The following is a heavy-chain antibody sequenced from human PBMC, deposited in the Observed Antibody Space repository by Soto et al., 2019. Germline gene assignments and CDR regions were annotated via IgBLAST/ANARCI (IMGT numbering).Heavy chain of an antibody. Sequence: SATLSLTCAGPGGSISRYYWSWIRQPPGKGLEWIGYIYYSGSTNYNPSLKSRVTISVDTSKNQFSLKLSSVTAADTAVYYCARGYSYGFPGYAFDIWGQGTMVTVSS. V-gene: IGHV4-59*01. D-gene: IGHD5-18*01. CDR2: IYYSGST. J-gene: IGHJ3*02. CDR1: GGSISRYY. CDR3: ARGYSYGFPGYAFDI.